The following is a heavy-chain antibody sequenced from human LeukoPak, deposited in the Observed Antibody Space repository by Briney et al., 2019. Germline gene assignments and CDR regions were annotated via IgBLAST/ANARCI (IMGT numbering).Heavy chain of an antibody. CDR1: SGSISNYY. D-gene: IGHD3-22*01. V-gene: IGHV4-59*01. CDR3: ARHHDRPYYFDY. J-gene: IGHJ4*02. Sequence: SETLSLTCTVSSGSISNYYWSWIRQPPGKGLEWIGYIYYSGSTNYNPSLKSRVTISVDTSKNQFSLKLSSVTAADTAVYYCARHHDRPYYFDYWGQGTLVTVSS. CDR2: IYYSGST.